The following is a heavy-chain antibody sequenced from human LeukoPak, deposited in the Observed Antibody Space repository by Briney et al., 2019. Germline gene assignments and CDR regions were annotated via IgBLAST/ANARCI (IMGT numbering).Heavy chain of an antibody. CDR2: ISHNGST. CDR3: ARHSSMVRGVRAFDI. V-gene: IGHV4-38-2*02. D-gene: IGHD3-10*01. Sequence: SETLSLTCTVSGYSIISVYYWGWIRQSPGKGLEWIGNISHNGSTYCNPSLKSRVTISVDTSKNQFSLKLSSVTAADTAVYYCARHSSMVRGVRAFDIWGQGTMVTVSS. J-gene: IGHJ3*02. CDR1: GYSIISVYY.